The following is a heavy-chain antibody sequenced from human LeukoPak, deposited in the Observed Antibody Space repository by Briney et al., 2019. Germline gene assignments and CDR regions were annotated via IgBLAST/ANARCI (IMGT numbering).Heavy chain of an antibody. D-gene: IGHD2-2*01. J-gene: IGHJ4*02. Sequence: SDTLSLTCTVSGGSISSYYWSCIRHPPGGGLECIGYIYYRGSTNYNPSLKSRVTISVDTSKNQFSLKLSSVTAADTAVYYCARLYCSSTSCYVDYWGQGTLVTVSS. CDR1: GGSISSYY. CDR2: IYYRGST. CDR3: ARLYCSSTSCYVDY. V-gene: IGHV4-59*08.